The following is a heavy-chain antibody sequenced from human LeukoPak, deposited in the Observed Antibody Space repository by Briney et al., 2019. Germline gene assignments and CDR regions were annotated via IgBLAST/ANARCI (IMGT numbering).Heavy chain of an antibody. Sequence: PSETLSLTCAVYGGSFSGYYWSWIRQPPGKGLEWIGEINHSGSTNYNPSLKSRVTISVDTSKNQFSLKLSSVTAADTAVYYCARESGSRSYFDYWGQGTLVTVSS. J-gene: IGHJ4*02. D-gene: IGHD1-26*01. V-gene: IGHV4-34*01. CDR2: INHSGST. CDR1: GGSFSGYY. CDR3: ARESGSRSYFDY.